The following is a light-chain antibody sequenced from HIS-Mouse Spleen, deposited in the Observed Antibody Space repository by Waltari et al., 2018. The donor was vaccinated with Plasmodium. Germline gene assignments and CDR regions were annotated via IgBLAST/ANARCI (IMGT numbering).Light chain of an antibody. CDR2: EGS. Sequence: QSALTQPASVSGSPGQSITISCTGTSSDVGSYNLVSWYQQHPGKAPKLKIYEGSKRPSGVSNRFSCSKSGNTASLTISGLQAEDEADYYCQSADSSGTPNWVFGGGTKLTVL. CDR3: QSADSSGTPNWV. V-gene: IGLV2-23*01. J-gene: IGLJ3*02. CDR1: SSDVGSYNL.